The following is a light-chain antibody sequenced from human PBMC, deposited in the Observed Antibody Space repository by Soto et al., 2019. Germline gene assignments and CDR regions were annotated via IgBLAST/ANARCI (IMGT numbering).Light chain of an antibody. CDR2: GAS. CDR1: QGISSY. Sequence: DLQMTQSPSSVSAYVGDRVTITCRASQGISSYLAWYQQKPGKAPNLLMYGASSLQSGVPSRFSGSGSGTDFTLTISSLQPEDSATYYCQQANSIPLTFGGGTKVEIK. V-gene: IGKV1D-12*01. CDR3: QQANSIPLT. J-gene: IGKJ4*01.